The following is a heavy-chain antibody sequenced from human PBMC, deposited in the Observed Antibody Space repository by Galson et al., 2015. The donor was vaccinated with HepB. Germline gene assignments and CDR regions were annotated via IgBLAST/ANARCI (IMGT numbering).Heavy chain of an antibody. Sequence: SVKVSCKASGYTFTSYGISWVRQAPGQGLEWMGWISAYNGNTNYAQKLQGRVTMTTDTSTSTAYMELRSLRSDDTAVYYCARGKSGGEILRYFDWLSDYYYYYGMDVWGQGTTVTVSS. CDR2: ISAYNGNT. V-gene: IGHV1-18*04. CDR1: GYTFTSYG. CDR3: ARGKSGGEILRYFDWLSDYYYYYGMDV. J-gene: IGHJ6*02. D-gene: IGHD3-9*01.